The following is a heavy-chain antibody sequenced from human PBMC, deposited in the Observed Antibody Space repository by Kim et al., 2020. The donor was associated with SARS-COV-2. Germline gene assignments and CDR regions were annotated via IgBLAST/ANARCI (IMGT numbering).Heavy chain of an antibody. J-gene: IGHJ4*02. CDR1: GFTFSSYA. CDR2: ISGSGGST. D-gene: IGHD6-6*01. V-gene: IGHV3-23*01. Sequence: GGSLRLSCAASGFTFSSYAMSWVRQAPGKGLEWVSAISGSGGSTYYADSVKGRFTISRDNSKNTLYLQMNSLRAEDTAVYYCAKDPFPTKYSSSATLEEWGQGTLVTVSS. CDR3: AKDPFPTKYSSSATLEE.